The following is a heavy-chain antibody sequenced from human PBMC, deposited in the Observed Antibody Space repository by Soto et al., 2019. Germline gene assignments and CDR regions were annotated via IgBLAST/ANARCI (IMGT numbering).Heavy chain of an antibody. Sequence: GESLKISCKGSGYSFTSYWIGWVRQMPGKGLEWMGRIDPSDSYTNYSPSFQGHVTISADKSISTAYLQWSSLKASDTAMYYCARQRDCSGGSCYDSGCYYYGMDVWGQGTTVTVSS. D-gene: IGHD2-15*01. V-gene: IGHV5-10-1*01. CDR1: GYSFTSYW. CDR3: ARQRDCSGGSCYDSGCYYYGMDV. J-gene: IGHJ6*02. CDR2: IDPSDSYT.